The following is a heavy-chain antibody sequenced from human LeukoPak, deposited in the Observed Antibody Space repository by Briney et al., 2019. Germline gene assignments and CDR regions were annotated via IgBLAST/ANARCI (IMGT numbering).Heavy chain of an antibody. CDR3: ARGGPRGIGFDY. CDR2: YNPNSGDT. CDR1: GYIFTGQF. V-gene: IGHV1-2*02. D-gene: IGHD6-25*01. J-gene: IGHJ4*02. Sequence: ASVKVSCKASGYIFTGQFIHWVRPAPGQGLEWMAMYNPNSGDTTFSQRFQDRVTMTRDTSVNTAFMELRRLTSDDSAVYYCARGGPRGIGFDYWGQGTLVSVSS.